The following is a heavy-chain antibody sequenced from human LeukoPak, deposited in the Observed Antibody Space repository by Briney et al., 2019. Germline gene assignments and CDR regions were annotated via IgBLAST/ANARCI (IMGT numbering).Heavy chain of an antibody. D-gene: IGHD3-3*01. Sequence: GGSLRLSCAASGFTFSSYAMSWVRQAPGKGLEWVSAISGSGGSTYYADSVKGRFTISRDNSKNMLYLQMNSLRAEDTAVYYCAKDRAYYDFWSGYLNWFDPWGQGTLVTVSS. J-gene: IGHJ5*02. CDR1: GFTFSSYA. CDR2: ISGSGGST. V-gene: IGHV3-23*01. CDR3: AKDRAYYDFWSGYLNWFDP.